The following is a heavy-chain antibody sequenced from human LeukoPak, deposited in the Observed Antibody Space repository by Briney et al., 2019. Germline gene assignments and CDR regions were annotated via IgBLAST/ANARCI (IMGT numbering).Heavy chain of an antibody. CDR2: IKQDGSEK. Sequence: PGGSLRLSCAASGFSFSSSWMNWVRQAPGKGLEWVANIKQDGSEKYYVDSVKGRFTISRDNARNSLYLQMNSLRAEDTAVYYCARDSARGKFDPWGQGTLVTVSS. CDR3: ARDSARGKFDP. V-gene: IGHV3-7*05. CDR1: GFSFSSSW. J-gene: IGHJ5*02.